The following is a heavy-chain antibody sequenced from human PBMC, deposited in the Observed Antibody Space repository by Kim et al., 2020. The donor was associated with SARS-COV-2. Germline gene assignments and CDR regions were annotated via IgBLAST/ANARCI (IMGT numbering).Heavy chain of an antibody. D-gene: IGHD2-15*01. Sequence: GSTYYADSVKGRFTISRDNSKNTLHLQMNSLRAEDTAVYYCASGRDIDNFWGQGTLVTVSS. V-gene: IGHV3-66*01. J-gene: IGHJ4*02. CDR3: ASGRDIDNF. CDR2: GST.